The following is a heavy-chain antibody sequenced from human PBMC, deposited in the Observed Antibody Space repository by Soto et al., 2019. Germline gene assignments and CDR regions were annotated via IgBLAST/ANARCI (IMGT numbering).Heavy chain of an antibody. Sequence: QVQLQQWGAGLLKPSETLSLTCAVYGGSFSGYYWSWIRQPPGKGLEWIGEINHSGSTNYNPSLKSRVTLSVDTSKNQFSLKLSSVTAADTAVYYCARDRKGIAAAGGLYYFDYWGQGTLVTVSS. J-gene: IGHJ4*02. CDR1: GGSFSGYY. CDR2: INHSGST. V-gene: IGHV4-34*01. D-gene: IGHD6-13*01. CDR3: ARDRKGIAAAGGLYYFDY.